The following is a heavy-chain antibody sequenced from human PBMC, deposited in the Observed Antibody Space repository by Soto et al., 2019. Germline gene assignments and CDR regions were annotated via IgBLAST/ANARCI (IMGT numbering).Heavy chain of an antibody. CDR1: GFTFSSYA. D-gene: IGHD1-20*01. CDR2: VSGSGGST. V-gene: IGHV3-23*01. J-gene: IGHJ4*02. Sequence: GGSLRLSCAASGFTFSSYAMSWVRQAPGKGLEWISAVSGSGGSTYYADSVKGRFTISRDNSKDTLYLQMNNLRAEDTAVYYCAKPPDYNWNDYWRQGTLVTVSS. CDR3: AKPPDYNWNDY.